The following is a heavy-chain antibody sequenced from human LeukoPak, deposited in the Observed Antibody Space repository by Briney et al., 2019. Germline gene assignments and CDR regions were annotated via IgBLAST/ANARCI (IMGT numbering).Heavy chain of an antibody. V-gene: IGHV3-53*01. J-gene: IGHJ6*02. Sequence: PGGSLRLSCAASGFTVSSNYMSWVRQAPGEGLEWVSVIYSGGSTYYADSVKGRFTISRDNAKNSLYLQMNSLRDEDTAVYYCARDLTGKYYYGMDVWGQGTTVTVSS. CDR1: GFTVSSNY. CDR3: ARDLTGKYYYGMDV. CDR2: IYSGGST.